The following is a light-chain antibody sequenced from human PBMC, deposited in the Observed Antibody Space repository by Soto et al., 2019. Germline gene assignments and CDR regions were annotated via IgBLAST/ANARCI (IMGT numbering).Light chain of an antibody. CDR3: LQHNSYPYT. CDR2: GAS. CDR1: QGITTF. Sequence: DIQMTQSPSVVSASVGDTVTVTCRASQGITTFLAWFRQRPGRVPERLIYGASSLQSGVPSRFSGRGSGTEVTLTISSLQPEDFGIYYCLQHNSYPYTFGPGTKLEIK. J-gene: IGKJ2*01. V-gene: IGKV1-17*03.